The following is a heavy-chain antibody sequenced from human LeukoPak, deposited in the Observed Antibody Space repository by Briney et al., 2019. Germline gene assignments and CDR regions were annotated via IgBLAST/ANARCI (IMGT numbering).Heavy chain of an antibody. CDR1: GVSISGYY. D-gene: IGHD6-19*01. CDR2: IYYSGTT. Sequence: SETLSLTCTVSGVSISGYYWSWIRQPPGKGLECIGYIYYSGTTYYNPSLKSRVTISVDTSKNQFSLNLGSVTAADTAVYYCARYSGSYFDYWGQGALVTVSS. V-gene: IGHV4-59*08. CDR3: ARYSGSYFDY. J-gene: IGHJ4*02.